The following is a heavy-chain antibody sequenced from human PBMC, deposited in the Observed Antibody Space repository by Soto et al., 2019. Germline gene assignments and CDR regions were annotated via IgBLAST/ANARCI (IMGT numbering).Heavy chain of an antibody. CDR2: ISYDGSNK. V-gene: IGHV3-30-3*01. CDR1: GFTFSSYA. J-gene: IGHJ6*02. Sequence: LRLSCAASGFTFSSYAMHWVRQAPGKGLEWVAVISYDGSNKYYADSVKGRFTISRDNSKNTLYLQMNSLRAEDTAVYYCARYGYNWNYRPGIDVWGQGTTVTVSS. CDR3: ARYGYNWNYRPGIDV. D-gene: IGHD1-7*01.